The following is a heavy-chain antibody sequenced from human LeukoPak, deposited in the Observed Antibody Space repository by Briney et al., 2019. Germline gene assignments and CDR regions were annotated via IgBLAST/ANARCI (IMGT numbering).Heavy chain of an antibody. J-gene: IGHJ4*02. D-gene: IGHD3-9*01. V-gene: IGHV1-69*01. CDR1: GGTFSSYA. Sequence: SVKVSRKASGGTFSSYAISWVRHAPGQGLECVGGIIPIFGTANYTQTFQGRVTITADESTSTDYMELSSLRSEHTAVYYCARDTRHDGNFNILPGYWAFDYWGQGTLVTVS. CDR2: IIPIFGTA. CDR3: ARDTRHDGNFNILPGYWAFDY.